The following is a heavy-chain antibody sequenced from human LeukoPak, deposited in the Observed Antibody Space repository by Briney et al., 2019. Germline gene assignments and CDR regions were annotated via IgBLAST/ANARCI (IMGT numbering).Heavy chain of an antibody. CDR3: ARQIYGDLYYFDY. J-gene: IGHJ4*02. V-gene: IGHV4-30-4*01. D-gene: IGHD4-17*01. Sequence: PSETLSLTCTVSSGSISSGDYYWSWIRQPPGKGLEWIGYIYYSGSSYYIPSLKSRVTMSVDTSKNQFSLRLSSVTAADTAVYYCARQIYGDLYYFDYWGQGTLVTVSS. CDR1: SGSISSGDYY. CDR2: IYYSGSS.